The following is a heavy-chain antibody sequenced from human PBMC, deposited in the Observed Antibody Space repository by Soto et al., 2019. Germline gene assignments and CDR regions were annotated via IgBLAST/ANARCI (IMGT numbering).Heavy chain of an antibody. D-gene: IGHD2-2*01. J-gene: IGHJ3*02. V-gene: IGHV1-2*04. Sequence: QVQLVQSGAEVKKPGASVKVSCKASGYTFTGYYMHWVRQAPGQGLEWMGWINPNSGGTNYAQKLQGWVTMTRDTSISTAYMELSRLRSDDTAVYYCARARYCSSTSCHNDAFDIWGQGTMVTVSS. CDR2: INPNSGGT. CDR1: GYTFTGYY. CDR3: ARARYCSSTSCHNDAFDI.